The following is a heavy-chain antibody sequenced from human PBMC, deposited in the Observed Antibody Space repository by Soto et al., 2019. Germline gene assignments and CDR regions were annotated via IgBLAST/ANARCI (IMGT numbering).Heavy chain of an antibody. CDR2: IKQDGSEK. D-gene: IGHD2-2*01. Sequence: PGGSLRLSCAASGFTFSSYWMSWVRQAPGKGLEWVANIKQDGSEKYYVDSVKGRFTISRDNAKNSLYLQMNSLRAEDTAVYYCAREVPAATLNYYYYGMDVWGQGTTVTVSS. CDR3: AREVPAATLNYYYYGMDV. J-gene: IGHJ6*02. V-gene: IGHV3-7*05. CDR1: GFTFSSYW.